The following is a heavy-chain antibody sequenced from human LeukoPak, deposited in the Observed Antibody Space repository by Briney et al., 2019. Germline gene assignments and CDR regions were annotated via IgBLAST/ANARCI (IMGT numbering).Heavy chain of an antibody. V-gene: IGHV4-39*01. CDR3: ASLSDYGDQLDY. J-gene: IGHJ4*02. CDR1: GGSISSSSYY. Sequence: SETLSLTCTVSGGSISSSSYYWGWIRQPPGKGLEWIGSIYYSGSTYYNPSLESRVTISVDTSKNQFSLKLSSVTAADTAVYYCASLSDYGDQLDYWGQGTLVTVSS. D-gene: IGHD4-17*01. CDR2: IYYSGST.